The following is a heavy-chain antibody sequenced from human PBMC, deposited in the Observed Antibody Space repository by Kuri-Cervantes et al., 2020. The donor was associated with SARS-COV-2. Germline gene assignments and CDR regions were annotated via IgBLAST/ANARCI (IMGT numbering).Heavy chain of an antibody. V-gene: IGHV3-48*03. CDR1: GFSFSVYE. J-gene: IGHJ6*03. CDR2: ITSSGDKT. Sequence: GGSLRLSCGASGFSFSVYEMNWVRQAPGKGLEWISFITSSGDKTYYTDSVKGRFTISRDNAKNSLFLQMNSLRFEDTAVYYCARGITGTTPSWMSYYYYMDVWGKGTTVTVSS. CDR3: ARGITGTTPSWMSYYYYMDV. D-gene: IGHD1-7*01.